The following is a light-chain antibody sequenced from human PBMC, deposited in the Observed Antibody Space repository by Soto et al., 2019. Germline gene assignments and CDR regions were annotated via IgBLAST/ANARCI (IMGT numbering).Light chain of an antibody. Sequence: DVVMTQSPLSLPVTLGQPASISCRSSQCLVHSDGNTYLSWFLQRPGQSPRHLIYNVSNRDSRVPDRFRGSGSGTDFTLTISRVEAEDVGVYYCMQGTHWPPYTFGQGTKLEIK. CDR1: QCLVHSDGNTY. CDR2: NVS. J-gene: IGKJ2*01. CDR3: MQGTHWPPYT. V-gene: IGKV2-30*02.